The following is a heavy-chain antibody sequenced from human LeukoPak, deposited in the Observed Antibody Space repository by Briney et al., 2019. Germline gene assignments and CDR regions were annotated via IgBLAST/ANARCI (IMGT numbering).Heavy chain of an antibody. V-gene: IGHV1-8*01. CDR2: MNPNSGNT. J-gene: IGHJ5*02. CDR3: ARPSSSRASGVFDP. CDR1: GYTFTSYD. Sequence: ASVKVSCKASGYTFTSYDINWERQATGQGLEWMGWMNPNSGNTGYAQKFQGRVTMTRNTSISTAYMELSSLRSEDTAVYYCARPSSSRASGVFDPWGQGTLVTVSS. D-gene: IGHD3-10*01.